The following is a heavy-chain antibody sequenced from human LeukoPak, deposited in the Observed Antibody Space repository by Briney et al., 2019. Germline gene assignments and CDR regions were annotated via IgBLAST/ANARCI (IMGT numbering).Heavy chain of an antibody. CDR3: ARLSGGNSRLHYYYGMDV. Sequence: SETLSLTCAVYGGSFSGYYWSWIRQPPGKGLEWIGEINHSGSTNYNPSLKSRVTISVDTSKNQFSLKLSSVTAADTAVYYCARLSGGNSRLHYYYGMDVWGQGTTVTVS. J-gene: IGHJ6*02. CDR2: INHSGST. V-gene: IGHV4-34*01. CDR1: GGSFSGYY. D-gene: IGHD4-23*01.